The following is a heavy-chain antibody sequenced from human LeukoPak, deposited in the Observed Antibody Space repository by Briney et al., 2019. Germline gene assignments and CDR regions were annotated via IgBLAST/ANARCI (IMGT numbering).Heavy chain of an antibody. CDR3: EKERAYYDSSGFLRGYYFDY. D-gene: IGHD3-22*01. CDR1: GFTFSNYA. CDR2: LSDSGDST. Sequence: GGSLRLSCAASGFTFSNYAMSWVRQAPGKGLERVSSLSDSGDSTYYADSVKGRFTVSRDNSKNTLYLQMNSLRAEDTAVYYCEKERAYYDSSGFLRGYYFDYWGQGTLVTVSS. V-gene: IGHV3-23*01. J-gene: IGHJ4*02.